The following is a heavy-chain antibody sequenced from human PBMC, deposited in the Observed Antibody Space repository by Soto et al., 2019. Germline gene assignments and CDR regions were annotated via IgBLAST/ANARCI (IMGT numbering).Heavy chain of an antibody. V-gene: IGHV2-5*02. Sequence: QITLKESGPTLVRPTQTLTLTCSFSGFSLNTNGMGVGWIRQPPGKALEWLAFIYWDEDKRYSPSLKTRLTVTTDTSKNEVVLTLTNLDPFDTGTYCCAGWNYESGLDVWGQGTTVTVSS. J-gene: IGHJ6*02. CDR2: IYWDEDK. CDR3: AGWNYESGLDV. D-gene: IGHD1-7*01. CDR1: GFSLNTNGMG.